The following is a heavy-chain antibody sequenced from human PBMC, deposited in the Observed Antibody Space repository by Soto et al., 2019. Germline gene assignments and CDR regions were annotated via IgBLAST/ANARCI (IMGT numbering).Heavy chain of an antibody. CDR2: IYPGDSDT. CDR3: ARQTYYDSSGYYWHFDY. D-gene: IGHD3-22*01. Sequence: PGESLKISCKGSGYSFTSYWNGWVRQMPGKGLEWMGIIYPGDSDTRYSPSFQGQVTISADKSISTAYLQWSSLKASDTAMYYCARQTYYDSSGYYWHFDYWGQVTLVTVSS. V-gene: IGHV5-51*01. CDR1: GYSFTSYW. J-gene: IGHJ4*02.